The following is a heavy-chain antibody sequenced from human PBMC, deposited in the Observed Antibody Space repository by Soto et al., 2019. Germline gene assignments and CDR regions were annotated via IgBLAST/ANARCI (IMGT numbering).Heavy chain of an antibody. CDR3: ARRPLGAPYSYGRLIDY. Sequence: EVQLVESGGGLVQPGGSLRLSCAASGFTFSSYDMHWVRQATGKGLEWVSAIGTAGDTYYPGSVKGGFTISRENAKNSLYLQMNSLRAEDTAVYYSARRPLGAPYSYGRLIDYWGQGNLVTVFS. CDR2: IGTAGDT. V-gene: IGHV3-13*01. CDR1: GFTFSSYD. J-gene: IGHJ4*02. D-gene: IGHD5-18*01.